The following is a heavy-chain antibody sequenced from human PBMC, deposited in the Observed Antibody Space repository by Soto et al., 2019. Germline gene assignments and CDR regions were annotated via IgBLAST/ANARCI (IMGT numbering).Heavy chain of an antibody. Sequence: PSETLSLTCTVSGDSISSGDHYWTWIRQHPGKGLEWIGYIYYSGSTYYNPSLKSRLTITVDTSKNQFSLKLSSVTAADTAVYYCARINYYDSSGYYTFDYWGQGTLVTVSS. D-gene: IGHD3-22*01. CDR3: ARINYYDSSGYYTFDY. CDR1: GDSISSGDHY. CDR2: IYYSGST. V-gene: IGHV4-31*03. J-gene: IGHJ4*02.